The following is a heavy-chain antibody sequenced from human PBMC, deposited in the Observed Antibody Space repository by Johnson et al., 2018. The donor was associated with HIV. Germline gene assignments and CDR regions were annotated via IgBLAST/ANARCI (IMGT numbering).Heavy chain of an antibody. Sequence: QVQLVEFGGALVKPGGSLRLSCAASGFTFSYYAIFWVRQAPGKGLEWVAVISHDGSNKYYADSVKGRFTISRDNSKNTMYLQMNSLRAEDTAVYYCARTTLRFLDRGDDAFDIWGQGTMVTVSS. V-gene: IGHV3-30-3*01. J-gene: IGHJ3*02. D-gene: IGHD3-3*01. CDR2: ISHDGSNK. CDR1: GFTFSYYA. CDR3: ARTTLRFLDRGDDAFDI.